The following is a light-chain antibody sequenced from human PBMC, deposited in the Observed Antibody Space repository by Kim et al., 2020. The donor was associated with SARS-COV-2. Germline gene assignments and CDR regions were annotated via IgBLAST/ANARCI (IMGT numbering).Light chain of an antibody. J-gene: IGLJ1*01. V-gene: IGLV2-23*02. CDR3: CSYAGSSAYV. Sequence: GQPITIFCTGASRDVGTYDLVSWFQQHPSKAPKLMIYEVTKRPSGVSKRFSGSKSGNTASLTISGLQAEDEADYYCCSYAGSSAYVFGTGTKVTV. CDR1: SRDVGTYDL. CDR2: EVT.